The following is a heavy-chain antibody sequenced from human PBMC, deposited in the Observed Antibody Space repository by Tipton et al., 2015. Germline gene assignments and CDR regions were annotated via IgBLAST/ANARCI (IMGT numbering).Heavy chain of an antibody. CDR2: ISHSGNT. CDR3: ACQDYDILTRDYQTVDY. CDR1: GGSFSGYY. V-gene: IGHV4-38-2*01. Sequence: TLSLTCAVYGGSFSGYYWGWIRQPPGKGLEWIGSISHSGNTYYNPSLKSRVTISVDTSKNQFSLRVRSVTAADTAVYYCACQDYDILTRDYQTVDYWGQGTLVTVSS. D-gene: IGHD3-9*01. J-gene: IGHJ4*02.